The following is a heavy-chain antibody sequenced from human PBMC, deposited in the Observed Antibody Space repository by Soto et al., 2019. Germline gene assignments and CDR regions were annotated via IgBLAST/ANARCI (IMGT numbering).Heavy chain of an antibody. CDR1: GGSIGSYY. Sequence: SETLSLTCTVSGGSIGSYYWSWIRQPPGKGLEWIGYIYYSGSTNYNPSLKSRVTISVDTSKNQFSLKLSSVTAADTAVYYCARDRTDYGDSQAIFDYWGQGTLVTVSS. V-gene: IGHV4-59*01. D-gene: IGHD4-17*01. J-gene: IGHJ4*02. CDR2: IYYSGST. CDR3: ARDRTDYGDSQAIFDY.